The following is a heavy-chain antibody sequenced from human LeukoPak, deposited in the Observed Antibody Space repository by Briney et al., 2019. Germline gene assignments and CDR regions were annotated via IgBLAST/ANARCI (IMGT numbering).Heavy chain of an antibody. J-gene: IGHJ3*02. Sequence: SVKVSCKASGGTFSSYAISWVRQAPGQGLEWMGGIIPIFGTANYAQKFQGRVTITADESTSTAYMELSSLRSEDTAVYYCASRSGRWYINVFDIWGQGTMVTVSS. V-gene: IGHV1-69*13. D-gene: IGHD6-13*01. CDR2: IIPIFGTA. CDR1: GGTFSSYA. CDR3: ASRSGRWYINVFDI.